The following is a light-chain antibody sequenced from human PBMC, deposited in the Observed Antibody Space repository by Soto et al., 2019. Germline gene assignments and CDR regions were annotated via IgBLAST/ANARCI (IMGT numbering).Light chain of an antibody. CDR3: SSHAGSNNYV. J-gene: IGLJ1*01. CDR1: SSDVGSYNY. V-gene: IGLV2-14*01. Sequence: QSVLTQPASVSGSPGQSISISCTGTSSDVGSYNYVSWYQQHPGKAPKLMIYDVSNRPSGVSNRFSGSKSGNTASLTISGLQAEDEADYYCSSHAGSNNYVFGTGTKVTV. CDR2: DVS.